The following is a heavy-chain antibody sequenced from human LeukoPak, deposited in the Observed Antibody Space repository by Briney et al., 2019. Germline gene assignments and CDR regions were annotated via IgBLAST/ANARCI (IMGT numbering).Heavy chain of an antibody. D-gene: IGHD6-19*01. Sequence: PGGSLRLSCAASGFTLSSYWMSWVRQAPGKGLEWVANIKQDGSEKYYVDSVKGRFTISRDNAKNSLYLQMNSLRAEDTAVYYCARDQEQWLVRYYYYYGMDVWGQGTTVTVSS. J-gene: IGHJ6*02. CDR3: ARDQEQWLVRYYYYYGMDV. CDR2: IKQDGSEK. CDR1: GFTLSSYW. V-gene: IGHV3-7*01.